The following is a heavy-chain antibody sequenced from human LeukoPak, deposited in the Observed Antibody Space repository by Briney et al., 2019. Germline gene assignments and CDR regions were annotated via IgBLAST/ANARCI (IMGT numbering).Heavy chain of an antibody. CDR1: GGSISSNKYY. Sequence: SETLSLTCSVSGGSISSNKYYWDWIRQPPGKGLEWIGSMYYSGSTYYNPSLKSRVTISVDTSKNQISLKLSSVTAADTAVYYCARGSPLGQNWFDPWGQGTLVTVSS. V-gene: IGHV4-39*07. J-gene: IGHJ5*02. CDR3: ARGSPLGQNWFDP. CDR2: MYYSGST.